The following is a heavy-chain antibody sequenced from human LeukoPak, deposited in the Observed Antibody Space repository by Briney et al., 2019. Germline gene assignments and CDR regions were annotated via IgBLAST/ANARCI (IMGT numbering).Heavy chain of an antibody. CDR3: ARGHSSSWNR. J-gene: IGHJ5*02. CDR2: INHSGST. Sequence: PSETLSLTCAVYGGSFSGYYWSWIRQPPGKGLEWIGEINHSGSTNYNPSLKSRVTISVDTSKNQFSLKLSSVTAADTAVYCCARGHSSSWNRWGQGTLVTVSS. CDR1: GGSFSGYY. D-gene: IGHD6-13*01. V-gene: IGHV4-34*01.